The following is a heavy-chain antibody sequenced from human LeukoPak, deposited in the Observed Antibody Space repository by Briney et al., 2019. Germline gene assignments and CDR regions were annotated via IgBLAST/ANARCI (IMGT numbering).Heavy chain of an antibody. CDR1: GFTFSSYA. V-gene: IGHV3-30*04. CDR3: AREPHSTGYYYSFDY. J-gene: IGHJ4*02. Sequence: GGSLRLSCAASGFTFSSYAMHWVRQAPGKGLEWVAVKSYDGSNKYYADSVKGRFTISRDNSKNTLHLQMNSLRAEDTAVYYCAREPHSTGYYYSFDYWGQGTLVTVSS. CDR2: KSYDGSNK. D-gene: IGHD3-22*01.